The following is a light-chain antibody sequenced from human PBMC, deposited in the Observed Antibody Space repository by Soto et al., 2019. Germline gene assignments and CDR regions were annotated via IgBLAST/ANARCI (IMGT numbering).Light chain of an antibody. V-gene: IGKV1D-12*01. CDR2: AAS. CDR1: QGISRS. J-gene: IGKJ5*01. CDR3: QQADTFPIT. Sequence: DIQMTQSPSSVSPSVGDRVTISCQASQGISRSLAWYQQKPGKAPKLLIYAASSLQSGVPSRFSGSGFGTDFTLTISSLQPEDSAIYYCQQADTFPITFGQGTRLENK.